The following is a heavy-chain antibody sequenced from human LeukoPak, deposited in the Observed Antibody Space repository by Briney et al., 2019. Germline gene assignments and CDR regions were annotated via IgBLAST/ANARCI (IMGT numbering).Heavy chain of an antibody. V-gene: IGHV1-18*01. CDR3: ARVVYSSGWYGGDAFDI. J-gene: IGHJ3*02. CDR2: ISAYNGNT. CDR1: GYTFTSYG. D-gene: IGHD6-19*01. Sequence: ASVKVSCKASGYTFTSYGISWVRQAPGQVLEWMGWISAYNGNTNYAQKLQGRVTMTTDTSTSTAYMELRSLRSDDTAVYYCARVVYSSGWYGGDAFDIWGQGTMVTVSS.